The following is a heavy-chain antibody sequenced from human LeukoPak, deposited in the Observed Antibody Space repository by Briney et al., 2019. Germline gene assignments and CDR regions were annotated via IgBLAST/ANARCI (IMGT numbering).Heavy chain of an antibody. V-gene: IGHV3-74*01. D-gene: IGHD3-16*02. CDR3: AKAGSFRFDN. J-gene: IGHJ4*02. CDR1: GFTFSSSW. CDR2: MSGDGRTI. Sequence: GGSLRLSCVGSGFTFSSSWIQWVRQHPGKGLVWVSRMSGDGRTIDYADSVKGRFTISRDNAKNTLYLQMNSLTVEDTAVYFCAKAGSFRFDNWGQGTLVTVSS.